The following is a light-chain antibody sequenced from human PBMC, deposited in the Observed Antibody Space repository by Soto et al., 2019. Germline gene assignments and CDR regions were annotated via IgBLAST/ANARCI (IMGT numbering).Light chain of an antibody. CDR1: QFVSNS. Sequence: LTHSPATLSLSPGERDTHSCRASQFVSNSVAWYQQKPGQAPRLLISDASDRATGIPGRFSGSGSGTDFTLTISSLEAEDFAIYYCQHHTNWPPITFGQGTRLEI. CDR3: QHHTNWPPIT. J-gene: IGKJ5*01. CDR2: DAS. V-gene: IGKV3-11*01.